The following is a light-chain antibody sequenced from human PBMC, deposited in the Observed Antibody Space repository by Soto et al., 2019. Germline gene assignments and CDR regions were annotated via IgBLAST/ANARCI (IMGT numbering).Light chain of an antibody. Sequence: EIVMTQCPATLSVSPGERATLSCRASQSVSSNLAWYQQKPGQAPRLLIYGASTRATGIPARFSGSGSGTEFTLTISSLQSEDFAVYYCQQYNNWFTFGPGTKVDIK. V-gene: IGKV3-15*01. CDR3: QQYNNWFT. CDR2: GAS. J-gene: IGKJ3*01. CDR1: QSVSSN.